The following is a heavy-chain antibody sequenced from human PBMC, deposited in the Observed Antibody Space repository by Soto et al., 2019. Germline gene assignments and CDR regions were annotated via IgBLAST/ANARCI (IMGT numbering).Heavy chain of an antibody. D-gene: IGHD2-15*01. Sequence: QVQLVQSGAEVKKPGASVKVSCKASGYTFTSYAMHWVRQAPGRRLEWMGWINAGNGNTKYSQKFQGRVTITRDTSASTAYMELSSLGSEATAVYYCAIGSVVGFDPWGQGTLVTVSS. CDR2: INAGNGNT. CDR3: AIGSVVGFDP. CDR1: GYTFTSYA. J-gene: IGHJ5*02. V-gene: IGHV1-3*01.